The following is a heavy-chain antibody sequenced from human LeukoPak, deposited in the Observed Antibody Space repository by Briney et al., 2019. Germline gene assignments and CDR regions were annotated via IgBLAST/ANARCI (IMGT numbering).Heavy chain of an antibody. CDR2: MSGSGGST. V-gene: IGHV3-23*01. J-gene: IGHJ4*02. Sequence: GGSLRLSCAASGFTFSSYAMSWVRQAPGKGLEWVSAMSGSGGSTYYADSVKGRFTISRDNSKNTLYPQMNSLRVEDTAVYYCVNDQWHTWGQGTLVTVSS. CDR3: VNDQWHT. D-gene: IGHD6-19*01. CDR1: GFTFSSYA.